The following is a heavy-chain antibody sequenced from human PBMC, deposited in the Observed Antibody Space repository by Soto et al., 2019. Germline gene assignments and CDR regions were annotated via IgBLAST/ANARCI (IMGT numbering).Heavy chain of an antibody. D-gene: IGHD6-13*01. Sequence: ASVKVSCKASGYTFSRNGISWVRQAPGQGLEWMGWISPYNGKPTYAQKLQGRVTMTTDTSTSTAYMELRSLTTPDTAVYFCAREMAAVGGFDYWGKGTLVTVSS. CDR2: ISPYNGKP. CDR1: GYTFSRNG. CDR3: AREMAAVGGFDY. V-gene: IGHV1-18*01. J-gene: IGHJ4*02.